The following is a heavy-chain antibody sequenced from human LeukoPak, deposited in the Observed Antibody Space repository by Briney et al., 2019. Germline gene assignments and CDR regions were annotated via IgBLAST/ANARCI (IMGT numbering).Heavy chain of an antibody. J-gene: IGHJ4*02. Sequence: GGSLRLSCAASGFPFDVQTMSWVRQAPGKGLDWVASMREDGSVIYYVDSVKGRFTISRDNPKNSLYLQMNSLRAEDTAVYYCARGGATRGRFENWGQGALVIVSS. CDR1: GFPFDVQT. V-gene: IGHV3-7*01. CDR3: ARGGATRGRFEN. D-gene: IGHD1-26*01. CDR2: MREDGSVI.